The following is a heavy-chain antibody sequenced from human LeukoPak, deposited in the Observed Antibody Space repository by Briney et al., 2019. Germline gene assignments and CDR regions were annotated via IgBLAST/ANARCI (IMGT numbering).Heavy chain of an antibody. V-gene: IGHV3-23*01. CDR3: AKELIVVVPAASDAFDI. D-gene: IGHD2-2*01. J-gene: IGHJ3*02. Sequence: GGSLRLSCAASGFTFSSYAMSWVRQAPGKGLEWVSAISGSRGSTYYADSVKGRLTISRDNSKNTLYLQMNSLRAEDTAVYYCAKELIVVVPAASDAFDIWGQGTMVTVSS. CDR2: ISGSRGST. CDR1: GFTFSSYA.